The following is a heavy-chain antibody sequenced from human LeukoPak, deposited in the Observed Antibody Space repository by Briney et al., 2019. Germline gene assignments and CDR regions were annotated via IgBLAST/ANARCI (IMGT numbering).Heavy chain of an antibody. D-gene: IGHD5-18*01. J-gene: IGHJ4*02. Sequence: PGGSLRLSCAASRFSFPSYGMHWVRQAPGKGLQWVAVISNDGNTEYYADSVKGRFTISRDNSKDTLYLQMNSLRPEDTAVYYCAKGRGGDYSYGSYYFDYWGQGILVTVSS. V-gene: IGHV3-30*18. CDR3: AKGRGGDYSYGSYYFDY. CDR1: RFSFPSYG. CDR2: ISNDGNTE.